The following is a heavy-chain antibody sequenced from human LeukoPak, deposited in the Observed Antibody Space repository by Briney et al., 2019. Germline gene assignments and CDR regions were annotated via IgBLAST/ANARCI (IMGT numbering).Heavy chain of an antibody. D-gene: IGHD4-17*01. CDR2: NSDGRTT. J-gene: IGHJ4*02. V-gene: IGHV3-74*01. CDR3: ARGGYGAHMG. CDR1: GFSFSSFW. Sequence: GGSLRLSCAASGFSFSSFWMHWVRQVPGKGLLWVSGNSDGRTTGYADSVKGRFTISRDNAKNTVDLRMNSLRAEDTAVYYCARGGYGAHMGWGQGTLVTVSS.